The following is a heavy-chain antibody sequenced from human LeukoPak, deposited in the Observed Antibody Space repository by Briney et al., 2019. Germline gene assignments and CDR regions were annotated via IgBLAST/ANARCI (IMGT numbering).Heavy chain of an antibody. CDR3: TTDALGYYYGSGSYPNFNYYYYGTDV. Sequence: GGSLRLSCAASGFTFSNAWMSWVRQAPGKGLEWVGRIKSKTDGGTTDYAAPVKGRFTISRDDSKNTLYLQMNSLKTEDTAVYYCTTDALGYYYGSGSYPNFNYYYYGTDVWGQGTTVTVSS. J-gene: IGHJ6*02. CDR1: GFTFSNAW. D-gene: IGHD3-10*01. CDR2: IKSKTDGGTT. V-gene: IGHV3-15*01.